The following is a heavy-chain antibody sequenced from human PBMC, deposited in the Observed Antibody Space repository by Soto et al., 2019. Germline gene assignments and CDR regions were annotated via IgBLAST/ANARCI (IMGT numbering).Heavy chain of an antibody. Sequence: QVQLVQSGAEVKQPGASVKVSCKASGYTVRYDDIIWVRQATGQGLEWMGWMNPTSGNTGYAQKFQGRITMTRNTSISTAYMEMNSLTSEDTAVYYCARVGAWALRNLDYWVQGTRVTVSS. CDR3: ARVGAWALRNLDY. D-gene: IGHD3-16*01. CDR2: MNPTSGNT. V-gene: IGHV1-8*01. J-gene: IGHJ4*02. CDR1: GYTVRYDD.